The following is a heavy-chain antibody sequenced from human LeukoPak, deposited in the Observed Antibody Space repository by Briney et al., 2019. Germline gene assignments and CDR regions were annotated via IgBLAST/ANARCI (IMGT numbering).Heavy chain of an antibody. CDR1: GFTFRSYW. D-gene: IGHD3-9*01. J-gene: IGHJ3*02. V-gene: IGHV3-7*01. Sequence: GGSLRLSCAGSGFTFRSYWMHWVRQAPGKGLEWVVNIKQDGSEKYYVDSVKGRFTISRDNANDSEYLQMNSLRAEDTAVYYCARRYFDWFLGAGGSLDIWGQGTMVTVSS. CDR3: ARRYFDWFLGAGGSLDI. CDR2: IKQDGSEK.